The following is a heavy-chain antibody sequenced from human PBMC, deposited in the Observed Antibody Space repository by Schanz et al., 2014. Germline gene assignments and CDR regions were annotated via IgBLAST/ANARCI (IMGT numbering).Heavy chain of an antibody. V-gene: IGHV1-69*04. Sequence: QVQLVQSGAEVKKPGSSVTVSCKASGGTFSSYAFSWVRQAPGQGLEWMGKIIPILGMENYAQKFQGSVTITADISTSTAYMDLSSLRSDDTAVYYCARDIQYHYDTSGPVGAFDIWGQGTVVTVSS. CDR3: ARDIQYHYDTSGPVGAFDI. J-gene: IGHJ3*02. D-gene: IGHD3-22*01. CDR2: IIPILGME. CDR1: GGTFSSYA.